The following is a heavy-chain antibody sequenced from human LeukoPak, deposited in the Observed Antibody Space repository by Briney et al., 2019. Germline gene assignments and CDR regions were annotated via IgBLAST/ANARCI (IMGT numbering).Heavy chain of an antibody. Sequence: KPSETLSLTCTVSGGSISSSGYYWSWIRQPPGKGLEWIGYIYQSGSTYYNPSLKSRVTISIDRSKNQFSLKLSAVTAADTAVYYCARSLYDFWSGLKPNYYMDVWGKGTTVTVSS. V-gene: IGHV4-30-2*01. J-gene: IGHJ6*03. CDR1: GGSISSSGYY. CDR2: IYQSGST. D-gene: IGHD3-3*01. CDR3: ARSLYDFWSGLKPNYYMDV.